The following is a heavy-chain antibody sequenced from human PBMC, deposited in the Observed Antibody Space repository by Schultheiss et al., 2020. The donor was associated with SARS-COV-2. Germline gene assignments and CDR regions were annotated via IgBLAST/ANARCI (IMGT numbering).Heavy chain of an antibody. CDR3: ARWADYYGSGSYYSDYFDY. V-gene: IGHV3-23*01. CDR2: IGGSGTKT. CDR1: GFTFSGSG. D-gene: IGHD3-10*01. J-gene: IGHJ4*02. Sequence: GGSLRLSCAASGFTFSGSGMHWVRQASGKGLEWVSSIGGSGTKTYYADSVRGRFTISRDNSKNTLYLQMNSLRAEDTAVYYCARWADYYGSGSYYSDYFDYWGQGTLVTVSS.